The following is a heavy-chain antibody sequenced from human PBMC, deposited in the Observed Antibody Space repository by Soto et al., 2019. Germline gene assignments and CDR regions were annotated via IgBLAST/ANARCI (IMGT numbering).Heavy chain of an antibody. Sequence: QVVLLQSGAEVKEPGSSVRVSCQVSGSTFNNFAFSWVRQAPGHGPEWMGGIVVDSNTAEYSQRFQDRVTITADTSTDTLYMELRSLRSDDTAVYYCAREHFPSTYDSFDYWGQGTLVTVSS. J-gene: IGHJ4*01. V-gene: IGHV1-69*06. CDR3: AREHFPSTYDSFDY. D-gene: IGHD3-3*02. CDR1: GSTFNNFA. CDR2: IVVDSNTA.